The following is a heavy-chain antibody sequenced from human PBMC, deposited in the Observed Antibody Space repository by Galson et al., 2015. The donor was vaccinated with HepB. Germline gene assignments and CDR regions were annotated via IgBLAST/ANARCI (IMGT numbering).Heavy chain of an antibody. V-gene: IGHV3-23*01. J-gene: IGHJ4*02. D-gene: IGHD6-19*01. CDR1: GFTFSTYA. CDR2: VSGSASST. Sequence: SLRLSCAASGFTFSTYAMSWVRQASGKGLEWVSAVSGSASSTYYADSVKGRFTISRDNSKNTVYLQMNSLRVEDTAVYYCAKDISTGRSGWYGDSDYWGQATLVTVSS. CDR3: AKDISTGRSGWYGDSDY.